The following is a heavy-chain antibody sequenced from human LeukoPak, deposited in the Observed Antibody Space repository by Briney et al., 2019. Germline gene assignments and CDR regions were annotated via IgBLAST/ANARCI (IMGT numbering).Heavy chain of an antibody. D-gene: IGHD3-22*01. Sequence: GGSLRLSCAASGFTFSSYGMHWVRQAPGKGLEWVAVISYDGSNKYYADSVKGRFTISIDNSKNTLYLQMNSLRAGDTAVYYCARELDYYDSSGYLDYWGQGTLVTVSS. CDR2: ISYDGSNK. CDR1: GFTFSSYG. CDR3: ARELDYYDSSGYLDY. J-gene: IGHJ4*02. V-gene: IGHV3-30*03.